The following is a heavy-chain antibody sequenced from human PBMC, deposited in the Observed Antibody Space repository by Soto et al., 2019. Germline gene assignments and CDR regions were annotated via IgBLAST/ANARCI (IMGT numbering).Heavy chain of an antibody. CDR3: ARDYGAGDFWSGYYTRYYYYMDV. J-gene: IGHJ6*03. V-gene: IGHV1-18*01. Sequence: ASVKVSCKASGYTFTSYGISWVRRAPGQGLEWMGWISAYNGNTNYAQKLQGRVTMTTDTSTSTAYMELRSLRSDDTAVYYCARDYGAGDFWSGYYTRYYYYMDVWGKGTTVTVSS. CDR1: GYTFTSYG. D-gene: IGHD3-3*01. CDR2: ISAYNGNT.